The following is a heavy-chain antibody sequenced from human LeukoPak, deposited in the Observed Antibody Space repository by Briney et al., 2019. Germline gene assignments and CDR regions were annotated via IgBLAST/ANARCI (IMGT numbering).Heavy chain of an antibody. D-gene: IGHD6-19*01. Sequence: GRSLRLSCAASGFTFSSYAMHWVRQAPGKGLEWVAVISYDGSNRYYADSVTVRFTISRDNSKNTLYLQMNSLRAEDTAVYYCARGGAVAVLYYFDYWGQGTLVTVSS. J-gene: IGHJ4*02. V-gene: IGHV3-30-3*01. CDR3: ARGGAVAVLYYFDY. CDR2: ISYDGSNR. CDR1: GFTFSSYA.